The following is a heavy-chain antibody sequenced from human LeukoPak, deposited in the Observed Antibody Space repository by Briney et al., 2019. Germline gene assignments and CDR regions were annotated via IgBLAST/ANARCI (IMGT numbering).Heavy chain of an antibody. CDR1: GGSISSYY. D-gene: IGHD6-13*01. CDR2: IYYSGST. Sequence: SETLSLTCTVSGGSISSYYWSWIRQPPGKGLEWIGYIYYSGSTNYNPSLKSRVTISVDTSKNQFSLKLSSVTAADTAVYYCAKQYSSSWYPAYFDYWGQGTLVTVSS. J-gene: IGHJ4*02. CDR3: AKQYSSSWYPAYFDY. V-gene: IGHV4-59*08.